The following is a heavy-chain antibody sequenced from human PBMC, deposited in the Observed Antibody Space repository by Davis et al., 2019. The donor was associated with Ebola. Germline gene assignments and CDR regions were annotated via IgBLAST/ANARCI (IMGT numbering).Heavy chain of an antibody. J-gene: IGHJ4*02. Sequence: FTISRDNSKNTLYLQMNSLRAEDTAVYYCARDQGRWELLGGFDYWGQGTLVTVSS. D-gene: IGHD1-26*01. CDR3: ARDQGRWELLGGFDY. V-gene: IGHV3-30*01.